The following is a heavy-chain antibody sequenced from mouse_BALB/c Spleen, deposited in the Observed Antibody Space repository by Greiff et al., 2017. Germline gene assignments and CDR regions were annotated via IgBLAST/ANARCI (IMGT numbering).Heavy chain of an antibody. CDR3: ARGEANWDWFAY. D-gene: IGHD4-1*01. Sequence: EVQVVESGAELVKPGASVKLSCTASGFNIKDTYMHWVKQRPEQGLEWIGRIDPANGNTKYDPKFQGKATITADTSSNTAYLQLSSLTSEDTAVYYCARGEANWDWFAYWGQGTLVTVSA. CDR2: IDPANGNT. V-gene: IGHV14-3*02. CDR1: GFNIKDTY. J-gene: IGHJ3*01.